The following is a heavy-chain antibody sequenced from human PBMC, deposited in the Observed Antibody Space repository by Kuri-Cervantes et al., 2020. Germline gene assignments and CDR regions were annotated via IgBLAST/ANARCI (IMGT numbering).Heavy chain of an antibody. CDR1: GFTFSSYW. CDR2: ISGSGAST. J-gene: IGHJ4*02. V-gene: IGHV3-23*01. Sequence: GESLKISCAASGFTFSSYWMTWVRQAPGKGLEWVSAISGSGASTYYAKSVKGRFTISRDNSKNTLYLQMNSLRAEDTAVYYCAKGGGCSSSLSYYFDSWGQGTLVTVSS. CDR3: AKGGGCSSSLSYYFDS. D-gene: IGHD6-6*01.